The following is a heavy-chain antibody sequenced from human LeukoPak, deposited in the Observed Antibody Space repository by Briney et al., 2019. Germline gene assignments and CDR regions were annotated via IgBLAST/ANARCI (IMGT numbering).Heavy chain of an antibody. D-gene: IGHD1-7*01. CDR3: ARDNWNYGSSMDV. CDR1: GGSISSYY. CDR2: IYYSGST. J-gene: IGHJ6*02. Sequence: KTSETLSLTCTVSGGSISSYYWSWIRQPPGKGLEWIGYIYYSGSTNYNPSLKSRVTISVDTSKNQFSLKLSSVTAADTAVYYCARDNWNYGSSMDVWGQETTVTVSS. V-gene: IGHV4-59*01.